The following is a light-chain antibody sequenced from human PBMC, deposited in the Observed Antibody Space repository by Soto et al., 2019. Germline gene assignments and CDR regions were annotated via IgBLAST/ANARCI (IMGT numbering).Light chain of an antibody. V-gene: IGLV1-44*01. CDR1: SSNIGSNT. J-gene: IGLJ2*01. Sequence: QSVLTQPPSASGTPGQRVTISCSGSSSNIGSNTVNWYQQLPGTAPKLLIYSNNQRPSGVPDRFSGSKSGTSASLAISGLQSEDEADYYCAAWDDSLNGPVVFGGGTKLTVI. CDR3: AAWDDSLNGPVV. CDR2: SNN.